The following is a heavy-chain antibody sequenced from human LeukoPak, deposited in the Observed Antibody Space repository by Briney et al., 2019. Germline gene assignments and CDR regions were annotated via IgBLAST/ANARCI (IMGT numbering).Heavy chain of an antibody. CDR3: ATRTVGATIYFDY. CDR2: IIPIFGTA. J-gene: IGHJ4*02. CDR1: GGTFSSYV. Sequence: SVKVSCKASGGTFSSYVISWVRQAPGQGLEWMGRIIPIFGTANYAQKFRGRVTITTDESTSTAYMELSSLRSEDTAVYYCATRTVGATIYFDYWGQGTLVTVSS. D-gene: IGHD1-26*01. V-gene: IGHV1-69*05.